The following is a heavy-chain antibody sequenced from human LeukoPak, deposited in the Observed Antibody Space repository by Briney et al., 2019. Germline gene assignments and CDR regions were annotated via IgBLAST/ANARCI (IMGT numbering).Heavy chain of an antibody. CDR3: ARDGYNSFDY. CDR1: GFTVSSNF. Sequence: GGSLRLSCAASGFTVSSNFLSWVRQAPGKGLEWVSVIYSGGKTYYADSVKGRFTISRDNAKNSLYLQMNSLRAEDTAVYYCARDGYNSFDYWGQGTLVTVSS. CDR2: IYSGGKT. J-gene: IGHJ4*02. D-gene: IGHD5-24*01. V-gene: IGHV3-53*01.